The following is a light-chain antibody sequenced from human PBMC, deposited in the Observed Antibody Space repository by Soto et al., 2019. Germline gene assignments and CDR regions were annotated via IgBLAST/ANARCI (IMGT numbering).Light chain of an antibody. CDR1: QGISSS. V-gene: IGKV1-9*01. CDR2: AAS. Sequence: DIQLTQSPSFLSASVGDRVTITCRASQGISSSLAWYQQRPGKAPKLLIYAASTLQSGVPSRFSGSGSGPEFTLTISSLQPEECATYECQQLKSYPLTFGGGTKVEIK. CDR3: QQLKSYPLT. J-gene: IGKJ4*01.